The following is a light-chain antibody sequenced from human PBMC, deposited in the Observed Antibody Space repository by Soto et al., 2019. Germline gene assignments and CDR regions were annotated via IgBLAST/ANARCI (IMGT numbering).Light chain of an antibody. Sequence: DIQMTQSPSSLSASVGDRVTITCRASQSISSYLNWYQQKPGKAPKLLIYAASSLQSGVPSRFNSSGYETDFTLTIRSLQPEDCATYYCEQSYSTPYPFGQGTKLEIK. CDR3: EQSYSTPYP. CDR1: QSISSY. CDR2: AAS. V-gene: IGKV1-39*01. J-gene: IGKJ2*01.